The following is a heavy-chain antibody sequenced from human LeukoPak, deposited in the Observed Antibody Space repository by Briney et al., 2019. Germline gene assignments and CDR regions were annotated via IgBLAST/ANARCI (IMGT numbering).Heavy chain of an antibody. J-gene: IGHJ4*02. D-gene: IGHD2-2*02. CDR2: ISYDGSNK. Sequence: GGSLRLSSAASGFTFSSYAMHWVRQAPGKGLEWVAVISYDGSNKYYADSVKGRFTISRDNSKNTLYLQMNSLRAEDTAVYYCARGLVDCSSTSCYRLIDYWGQGTLVTVSS. CDR3: ARGLVDCSSTSCYRLIDY. V-gene: IGHV3-30-3*01. CDR1: GFTFSSYA.